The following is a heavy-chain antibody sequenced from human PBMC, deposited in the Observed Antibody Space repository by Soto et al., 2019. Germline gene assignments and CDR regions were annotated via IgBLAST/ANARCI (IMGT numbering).Heavy chain of an antibody. CDR3: ARQIYDSDTGPNFQYYFDS. D-gene: IGHD3-22*01. CDR2: IDPSDSQT. V-gene: IGHV5-10-1*01. J-gene: IGHJ4*02. Sequence: GESLEISCKGSGYSFAGYWITWVRQKPGKGHEWMGRIDPSDSQTYYSPSFRGHVTISVTKSITTVFLQWSSLRASDTAMYYCARQIYDSDTGPNFQYYFDSWGQGTPVTVSS. CDR1: GYSFAGYW.